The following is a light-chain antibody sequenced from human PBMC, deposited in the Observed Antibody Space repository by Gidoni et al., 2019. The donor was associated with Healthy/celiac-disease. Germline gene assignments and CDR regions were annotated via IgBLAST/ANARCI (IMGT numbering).Light chain of an antibody. V-gene: IGKV1-9*01. CDR1: QGISSY. Sequence: TQLTKSPSSLSASVGDRVTITSRASQGISSYLAWYQQKPGKAPKLLIYAASTLQSGVPSRFIGSGSGTDFTLTISSLQPEDFSTYYCQQLNSYPFTFGPGTKVEIK. J-gene: IGKJ3*01. CDR3: QQLNSYPFT. CDR2: AAS.